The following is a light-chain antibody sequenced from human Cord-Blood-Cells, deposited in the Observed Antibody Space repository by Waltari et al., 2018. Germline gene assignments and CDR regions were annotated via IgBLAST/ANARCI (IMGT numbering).Light chain of an antibody. CDR2: EVS. CDR1: SSDVGGYNY. J-gene: IGLJ2*01. V-gene: IGLV2-8*01. Sequence: QSALTQPPSASGSPGQSVTISCTGTSSDVGGYNYVSWYQQHPGKAPKLMIYEVSKRPSGVPDRFPCSKAGNTASLTGSGLQAEDEADYYCSSYAGSNNFVVFGGGTKLTVL. CDR3: SSYAGSNNFVV.